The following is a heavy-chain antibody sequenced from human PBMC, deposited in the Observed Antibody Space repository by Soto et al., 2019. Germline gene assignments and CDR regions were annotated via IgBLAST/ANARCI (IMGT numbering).Heavy chain of an antibody. D-gene: IGHD1-26*01. J-gene: IGHJ6*02. V-gene: IGHV4-59*12. CDR2: IYYSGST. CDR1: GGSISSYY. CDR3: ARWGFVAANPHYYYGMDV. Sequence: SETLSLTCTVSGGSISSYYWSWIRQPPGKGLEWIGYIYYSGSTNYNPSLKSRITISPDTSKNQFSLQLNSVTPEDTAVYYCARWGFVAANPHYYYGMDVWGQGTTVTVSS.